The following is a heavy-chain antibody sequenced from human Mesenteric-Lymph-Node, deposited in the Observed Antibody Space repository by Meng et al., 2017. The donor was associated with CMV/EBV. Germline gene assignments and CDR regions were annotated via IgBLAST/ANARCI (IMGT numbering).Heavy chain of an antibody. D-gene: IGHD3-22*01. CDR3: ARGGYSQPFDY. V-gene: IGHV1-69*06. Sequence: SCKASGDTFTSSGISWVRQAPGQGLEWMGGIIPISGTANHAQKFQGRVTITADKSTSTVYMDLSSLRSEDTAVYYCARGGYSQPFDYWGQGTLVTVSS. CDR1: GDTFTSSG. CDR2: IIPISGTA. J-gene: IGHJ4*02.